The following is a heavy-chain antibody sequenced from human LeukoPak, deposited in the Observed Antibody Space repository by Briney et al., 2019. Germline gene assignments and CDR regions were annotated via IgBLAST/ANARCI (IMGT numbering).Heavy chain of an antibody. CDR3: ARTYYDFWSGYWYYYGMDV. Sequence: SETLSLTCTVSGGSISSYYWSWIRQPPGKGLEWIGYIYYSGSTNYNPSLKSRVTISVDTSKNQFSLKLSSVTAADTAVYYCARTYYDFWSGYWYYYGMDVWGQGTMVTVSS. D-gene: IGHD3-3*01. CDR2: IYYSGST. V-gene: IGHV4-59*08. CDR1: GGSISSYY. J-gene: IGHJ6*02.